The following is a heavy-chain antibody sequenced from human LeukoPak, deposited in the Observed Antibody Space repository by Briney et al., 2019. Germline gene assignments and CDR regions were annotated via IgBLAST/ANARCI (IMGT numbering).Heavy chain of an antibody. J-gene: IGHJ4*02. V-gene: IGHV3-23*01. CDR3: AKCPTSSTACYTGDY. CDR2: ISGSGENA. D-gene: IGHD2-2*02. CDR1: GFTFSSYA. Sequence: GGSLRLSCAASGFTFSSYAMSWVRQAPGQGLEWVSAISGSGENAYYADSVKGRFTISRDNSKDTLYLQMNSLRAEDTAVYYCAKCPTSSTACYTGDYWGRGTLVTVSS.